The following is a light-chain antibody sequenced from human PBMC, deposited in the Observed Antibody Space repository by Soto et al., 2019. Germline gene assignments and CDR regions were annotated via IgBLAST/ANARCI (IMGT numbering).Light chain of an antibody. Sequence: DIQITQSPSSLSASVGDRVTITCRARQSISSYLNWYQQKPGKAPKLLIYAASSLQSGVPSRFSGSGSGTDFTLTISSLQPEDFATYYCQQSYSTPFTFGPGTKVDIK. CDR1: QSISSY. V-gene: IGKV1-39*01. J-gene: IGKJ3*01. CDR2: AAS. CDR3: QQSYSTPFT.